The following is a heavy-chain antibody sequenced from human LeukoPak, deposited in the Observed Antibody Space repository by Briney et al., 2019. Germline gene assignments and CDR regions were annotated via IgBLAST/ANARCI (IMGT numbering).Heavy chain of an antibody. Sequence: WIRGARQKPGKGLDYMGIIYPGDSETRYSPSLQGQVTFSADKSIRTVYLPWRSLSASHPATYSCAIYGVSLHWEVPFVFWGEGTLVTVSS. J-gene: IGHJ4*02. CDR1: W. CDR2: IYPGDSET. D-gene: IGHD1-20*01. V-gene: IGHV5-51*01. CDR3: AIYGVSLHWEVPFVF.